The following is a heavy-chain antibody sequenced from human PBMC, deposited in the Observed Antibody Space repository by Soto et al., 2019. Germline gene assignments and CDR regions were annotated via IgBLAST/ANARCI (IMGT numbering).Heavy chain of an antibody. V-gene: IGHV3-21*01. Sequence: EVQLVESGGGLVKPGGSLRLSCAASGFTFSSYGMNWVRQAPGKGLEWVSSISSSSSYIYYADSVKGRFTISRDNAKKPLYLQMNSLRAADTAVYYCARVVVVPAAGIDYWGQGTLVTVSS. CDR1: GFTFSSYG. D-gene: IGHD2-2*01. CDR3: ARVVVVPAAGIDY. CDR2: ISSSSSYI. J-gene: IGHJ4*02.